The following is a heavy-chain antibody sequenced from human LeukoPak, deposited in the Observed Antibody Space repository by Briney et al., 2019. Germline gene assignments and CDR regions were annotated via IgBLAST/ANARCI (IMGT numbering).Heavy chain of an antibody. Sequence: PSETLSLTCTVSGGSISSYYWSWIRQPPGKGLEWIGYIYYSGSTNYNPPLKSRVTIPVDTSKNQFSLTLSSVTAADTAVYYCARGGRGVATFDYWGQGTLVTVSS. D-gene: IGHD5-12*01. CDR3: ARGGRGVATFDY. J-gene: IGHJ4*02. CDR2: IYYSGST. V-gene: IGHV4-59*01. CDR1: GGSISSYY.